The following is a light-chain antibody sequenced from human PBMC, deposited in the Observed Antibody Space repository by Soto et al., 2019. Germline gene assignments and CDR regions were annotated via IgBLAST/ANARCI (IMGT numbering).Light chain of an antibody. CDR1: QSVSNNY. Sequence: EIVLTQSPGTLSQSPGERATLSCRASQSVSNNYLAWYQQKPGQAPRLLIYGASNRATGIPDRFSGSGSGTDFTFTISRLEPEDFAVYYCQQYGSSGTFGQGTKVDIK. CDR2: GAS. J-gene: IGKJ1*01. CDR3: QQYGSSGT. V-gene: IGKV3-20*01.